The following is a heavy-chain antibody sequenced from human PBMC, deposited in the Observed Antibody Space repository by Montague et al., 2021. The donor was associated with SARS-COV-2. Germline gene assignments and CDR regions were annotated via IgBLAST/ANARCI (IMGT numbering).Heavy chain of an antibody. Sequence: SLRLSCAAPGFTFSNSAMNWVRQAPGKGLEWVSGSSGSDGGTHYADSVKGRFTISRDNSKNVLYLQMNSLRAEDTVLYYCAKDSYYYGLGYGMDVWGQGTTVTVSS. CDR1: GFTFSNSA. D-gene: IGHD3-10*01. CDR3: AKDSYYYGLGYGMDV. CDR2: SSGSDGGT. V-gene: IGHV3-23*01. J-gene: IGHJ6*02.